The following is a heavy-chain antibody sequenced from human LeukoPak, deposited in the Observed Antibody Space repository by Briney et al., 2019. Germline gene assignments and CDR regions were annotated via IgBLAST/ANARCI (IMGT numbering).Heavy chain of an antibody. V-gene: IGHV4-61*02. CDR2: IYTSGST. D-gene: IGHD1-1*01. CDR3: ASVKRGGTGTTD. J-gene: IGHJ4*02. Sequence: SETLSLTCTVSGGSISSGSSYWTWIRQPAGKGLEWIGRIYTSGSTNYNPSLKSRVTISLDTSKNQFSLTLSSVTAADTAVYYCASVKRGGTGTTDWGQGTLLTVSS. CDR1: GGSISSGSSY.